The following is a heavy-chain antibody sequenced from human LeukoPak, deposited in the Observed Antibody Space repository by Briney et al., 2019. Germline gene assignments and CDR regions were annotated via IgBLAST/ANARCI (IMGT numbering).Heavy chain of an antibody. D-gene: IGHD3-10*01. CDR1: GFTFSSYA. Sequence: QSGGSLRLSCAASGFTFSSYAMSWVRQAPGKGLEWVSAISGSGGSTYYADSVKGRFTISRDNSKNTLYLQMNSLRAEDTAVYYCAKNLWGGSGSSHYYYYYGMDVWGQGTTVTVSS. J-gene: IGHJ6*02. CDR2: ISGSGGST. CDR3: AKNLWGGSGSSHYYYYYGMDV. V-gene: IGHV3-23*01.